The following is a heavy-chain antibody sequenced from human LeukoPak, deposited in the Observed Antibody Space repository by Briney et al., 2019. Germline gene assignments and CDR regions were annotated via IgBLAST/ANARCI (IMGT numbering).Heavy chain of an antibody. CDR3: ARVFSHPNYYYYYMDV. J-gene: IGHJ6*03. CDR2: IYYSGST. Sequence: TSETLSLTCTVSGGSISSSSYYWGWIRQPPGKGLEWIGSIYYSGSTYYNPSLKSRVTISVDTSKNQFSLKLSSVTAADTAVYYCARVFSHPNYYYYYMDVWGKGTTVTVSS. V-gene: IGHV4-39*07. CDR1: GGSISSSSYY.